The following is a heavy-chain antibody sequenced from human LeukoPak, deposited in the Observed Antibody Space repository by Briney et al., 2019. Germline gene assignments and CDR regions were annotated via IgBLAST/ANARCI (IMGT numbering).Heavy chain of an antibody. CDR3: ARGVTMIVVVRLGDGFDI. D-gene: IGHD3-22*01. V-gene: IGHV1-46*01. J-gene: IGHJ3*02. CDR2: INPSGGST. Sequence: ASVKVSCKASGYTFTSYYMHWVRQAPGQGLEWIGIINPSGGSTSYAQKFQGRVTMTRDTSTSTVYMELSSLRSEDTAVYYCARGVTMIVVVRLGDGFDIWGQGTMVTVSS. CDR1: GYTFTSYY.